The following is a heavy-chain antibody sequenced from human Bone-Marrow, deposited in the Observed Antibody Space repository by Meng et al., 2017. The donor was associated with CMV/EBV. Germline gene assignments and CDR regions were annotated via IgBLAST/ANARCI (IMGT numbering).Heavy chain of an antibody. CDR1: GYTFTGYY. V-gene: IGHV1-2*02. CDR2: INPNSGGT. CDR3: AREKGGPYCSSTSCPTGYGMDV. Sequence: ASVKVSCKASGYTFTGYYMHWVRQAPGQGLEWMGWINPNSGGTNYAQKFQGRVTTTRDTSISTAYMELSRLRSDDTAVYYCAREKGGPYCSSTSCPTGYGMDVWGQGTTVTVSS. J-gene: IGHJ6*02. D-gene: IGHD2-2*01.